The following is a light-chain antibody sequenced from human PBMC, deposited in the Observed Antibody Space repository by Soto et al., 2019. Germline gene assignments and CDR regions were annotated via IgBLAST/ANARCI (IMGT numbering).Light chain of an antibody. CDR3: SSYTITSTYV. V-gene: IGLV2-14*01. Sequence: QSALTQPASVSGSPGQSITISCTGTSSDVGGYNYVSWYQQHPGKAPKLMIYEVSDRPSGVSNRFPGSKSGNTASLTISGLQAEDEADYYCSSYTITSTYVFGTGTKV. CDR1: SSDVGGYNY. CDR2: EVS. J-gene: IGLJ1*01.